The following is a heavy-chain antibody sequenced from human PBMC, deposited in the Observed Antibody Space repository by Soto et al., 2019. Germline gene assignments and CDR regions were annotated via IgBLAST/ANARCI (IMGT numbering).Heavy chain of an antibody. J-gene: IGHJ1*01. CDR2: IDPSDSYT. CDR1: GYSFTSYW. D-gene: IGHD3-22*01. Sequence: ESLKISCKGSGYSFTSYWISWVRQMPGKGLEWMGRIDPSDSYTNYSPSFQGHVTISADKSISTAYLQWSSLKASDTAMSYCARAVYDSSGYYLRAYFQHWGQGTLVIVSS. V-gene: IGHV5-10-1*01. CDR3: ARAVYDSSGYYLRAYFQH.